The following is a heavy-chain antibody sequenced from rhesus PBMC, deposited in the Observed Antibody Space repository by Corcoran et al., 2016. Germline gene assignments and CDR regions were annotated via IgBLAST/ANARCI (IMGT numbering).Heavy chain of an antibody. CDR3: ARAPITIFGVVLLFDY. V-gene: IGHV4-173*01. J-gene: IGHJ4*01. CDR2: IFGRGGPT. Sequence: QLQLQESGPGLVKPSEILSLTCAVSGGSISSNYWSWIRQHPGKGLEWIGRIFGRGGPTASTPSRRGRVTISTDTAKNQFSLELSSVTAADTAMYYCARAPITIFGVVLLFDYWGQGVLVTVSS. CDR1: GGSISSNY. D-gene: IGHD3-3*01.